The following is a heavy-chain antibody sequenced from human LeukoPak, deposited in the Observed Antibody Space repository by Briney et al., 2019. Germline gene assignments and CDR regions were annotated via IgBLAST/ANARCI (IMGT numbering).Heavy chain of an antibody. Sequence: GGSLSLYCAASGFTFSTYDMHWVRQVTGKGLEWFSSIGTTGDTHYAVSVKGRFTISRENAKNSLYLQMSSLSAGDTAVYYCARSFYGDYPYWGQGTLVTAS. D-gene: IGHD4-17*01. CDR2: IGTTGDT. J-gene: IGHJ4*02. V-gene: IGHV3-13*01. CDR1: GFTFSTYD. CDR3: ARSFYGDYPY.